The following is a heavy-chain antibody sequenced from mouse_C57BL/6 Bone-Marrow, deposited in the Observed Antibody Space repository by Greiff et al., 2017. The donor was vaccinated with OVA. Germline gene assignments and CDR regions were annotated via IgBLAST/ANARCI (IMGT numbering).Heavy chain of an antibody. J-gene: IGHJ1*03. CDR1: GFTFSDYG. CDR2: ISSGSSTI. CDR3: ARGEVWLRRDGYFDV. V-gene: IGHV5-17*01. Sequence: EVKLVESGGGLVKPGGSLKLSCAASGFTFSDYGMHWVRQAPEKGLEWVAYISSGSSTIYYADTVKGRFTISRDNAKNTLFLQMTSLRSEDTAMYYCARGEVWLRRDGYFDVWGTGTTVTVSS. D-gene: IGHD2-2*01.